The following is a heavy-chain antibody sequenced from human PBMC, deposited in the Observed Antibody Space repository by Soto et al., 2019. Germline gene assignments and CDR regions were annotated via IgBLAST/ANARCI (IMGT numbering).Heavy chain of an antibody. J-gene: IGHJ4*02. CDR2: ISWNSGSI. Sequence: EVQLVESGGGLVQPGRSLRLSCAASGFPFDDYAMHWVRQAPGKGLEWGSGISWNSGSIGYADSVKGRFTISRDNAKNSLYLQMNSRRAEDTALYYCAKDRGLVLSFYFDYWGQGTLVTVSS. V-gene: IGHV3-9*01. CDR1: GFPFDDYA. D-gene: IGHD6-19*01. CDR3: AKDRGLVLSFYFDY.